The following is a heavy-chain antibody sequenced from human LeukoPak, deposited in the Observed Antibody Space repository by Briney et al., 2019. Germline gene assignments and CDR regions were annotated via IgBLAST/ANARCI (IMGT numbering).Heavy chain of an antibody. D-gene: IGHD1-26*01. V-gene: IGHV3-73*01. Sequence: PGGSLRLSCAASGFTFSGSAMLWVRQASGKGLEWVGRIRSKANSYATAYAASVKGRFTSSRDDSKNTAYLQMNSLKTEDTAVYYCTTQVGATSDSDYWGQGTLVTVSS. J-gene: IGHJ4*02. CDR2: IRSKANSYAT. CDR3: TTQVGATSDSDY. CDR1: GFTFSGSA.